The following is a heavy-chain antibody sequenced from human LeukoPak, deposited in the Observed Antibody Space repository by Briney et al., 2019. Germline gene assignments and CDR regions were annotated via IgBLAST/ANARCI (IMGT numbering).Heavy chain of an antibody. CDR3: ARDAYTTTSNWLDP. V-gene: IGHV3-74*01. D-gene: IGHD4-17*01. Sequence: GGTLRLSCEASGFTLNKYWMHWVRQAPGKGLVWVSRITGDGSDIAYADSVKGRFTVSRDDAKNTLFLQMTSLRVEDTAIYYCARDAYTTTSNWLDPWGQGTLVTVSS. J-gene: IGHJ5*02. CDR2: ITGDGSDI. CDR1: GFTLNKYW.